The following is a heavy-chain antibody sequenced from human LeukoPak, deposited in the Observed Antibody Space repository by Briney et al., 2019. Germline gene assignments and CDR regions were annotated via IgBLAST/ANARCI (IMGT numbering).Heavy chain of an antibody. CDR1: GGSFSGYY. CDR2: INHSGST. CDR3: ARSLFFHYGSGSYSPRSFDY. V-gene: IGHV4-34*01. J-gene: IGHJ4*02. D-gene: IGHD3-10*01. Sequence: PSETLSLTCAVSGGSFSGYYWSWIRQPPGKGLEWIGVINHSGSTNYNPYLKRRVTISVDTSKNQCSLKLSSVTAADTAVYYCARSLFFHYGSGSYSPRSFDYWGQGTLVTVSS.